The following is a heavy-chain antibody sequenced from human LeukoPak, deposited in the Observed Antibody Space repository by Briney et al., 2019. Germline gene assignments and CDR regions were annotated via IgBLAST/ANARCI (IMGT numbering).Heavy chain of an antibody. D-gene: IGHD6-19*01. V-gene: IGHV4-39*01. CDR1: GGSISSSSYY. J-gene: IGHJ4*02. Sequence: SETLSLTCTVSGGSISSSSYYWGWIRQPPGKGLEWIGSIYYSGSTYYNPSLKSRVTISVDTSKNQFSLKLSSVTAADTAVYYCARHGSSGWNTNFDYWGQGTLVTVSS. CDR2: IYYSGST. CDR3: ARHGSSGWNTNFDY.